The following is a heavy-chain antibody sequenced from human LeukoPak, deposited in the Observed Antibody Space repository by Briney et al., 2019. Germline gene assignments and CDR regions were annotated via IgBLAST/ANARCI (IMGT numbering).Heavy chain of an antibody. J-gene: IGHJ4*02. CDR3: AKGPGPHCNGGNCYLGNIDY. CDR1: GFTFSSYG. CDR2: ILYDGSDK. D-gene: IGHD2-15*01. V-gene: IGHV3-30*18. Sequence: GGSLRLSCAASGFTFSSYGMHWVRQAPGKGLEWLALILYDGSDKYYTDSVKGRFTISRDNSKNTLYLQMNSLRLEDTALCYCAKGPGPHCNGGNCYLGNIDYWGQGTLVTVSS.